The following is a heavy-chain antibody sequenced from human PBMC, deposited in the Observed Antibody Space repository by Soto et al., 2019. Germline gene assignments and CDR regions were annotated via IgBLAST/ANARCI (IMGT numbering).Heavy chain of an antibody. CDR3: ARGSSGYYTRGPLGY. V-gene: IGHV4-34*01. D-gene: IGHD3-3*01. Sequence: LSLTCAVYGGSFSGYYWSWIRQPPGKGLEWIGEINHSGSTNYNPSLKSRVTISVDTSKNQFSLKLSSVTAADTAVYYCARGSSGYYTRGPLGYWGQGTLVTVSS. J-gene: IGHJ4*02. CDR1: GGSFSGYY. CDR2: INHSGST.